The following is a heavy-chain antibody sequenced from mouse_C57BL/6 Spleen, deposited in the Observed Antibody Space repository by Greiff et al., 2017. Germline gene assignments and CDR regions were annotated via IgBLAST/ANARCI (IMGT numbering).Heavy chain of an antibody. CDR1: GFTFSSYA. D-gene: IGHD2-12*01. Sequence: EVMLVESGEGLVKPGGSLKLSCAASGFTFSSYAMSWVRQTPEKRLEWVAYISSGGDYIYYADTVKGRFTISRDNARNTLYLQMSSLKSEDTAMYYCTRDSLQLPRFFDYWGQGTTLTVSS. J-gene: IGHJ2*01. CDR3: TRDSLQLPRFFDY. V-gene: IGHV5-9-1*02. CDR2: ISSGGDYI.